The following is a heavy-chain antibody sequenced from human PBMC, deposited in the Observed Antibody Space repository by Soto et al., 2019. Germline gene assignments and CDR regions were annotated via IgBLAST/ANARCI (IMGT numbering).Heavy chain of an antibody. J-gene: IGHJ5*02. CDR1: GGSFSGYY. Sequence: SETLSLTCAVYGGSFSGYYWSWIRQPPGKGLEWVGEINHSGSTNYNPSLKSRVTISVDTSKNQFSLKLSSVTAADTAVYYCARDPSSGYSYVKTSRFDPWGQGTLVTVSS. V-gene: IGHV4-34*01. D-gene: IGHD5-18*01. CDR3: ARDPSSGYSYVKTSRFDP. CDR2: INHSGST.